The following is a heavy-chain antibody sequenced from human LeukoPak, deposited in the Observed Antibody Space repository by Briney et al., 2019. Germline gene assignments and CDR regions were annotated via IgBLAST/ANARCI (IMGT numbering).Heavy chain of an antibody. V-gene: IGHV3-7*01. D-gene: IGHD6-13*01. CDR2: IKEDGTEK. J-gene: IGHJ4*02. Sequence: GGSLRLSCVASGFTFSTYWMSWVRQAPAKGLEWVGDIKEDGTEKYYVDSVKGRFTIPRYNAKNSLYLKMDSLSAEDTAVYYCVRGQGYSSSWFRDFDYWGQGTLVTVSS. CDR1: GFTFSTYW. CDR3: VRGQGYSSSWFRDFDY.